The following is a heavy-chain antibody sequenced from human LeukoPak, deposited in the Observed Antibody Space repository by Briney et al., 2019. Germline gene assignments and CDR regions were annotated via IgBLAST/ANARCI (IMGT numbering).Heavy chain of an antibody. J-gene: IGHJ4*02. V-gene: IGHV4-31*03. Sequence: SQTLSLTCTVSGGSISSGGYYWSWIRQHPGTGLEWIGYIYYSGSTNYNPSLKSRVTISVDTSKNQFSLKLSSVTAADTAVYYCARTQPLDDRYYDSPFDYWGQGTLVTVSS. CDR2: IYYSGST. CDR1: GGSISSGGYY. D-gene: IGHD3-22*01. CDR3: ARTQPLDDRYYDSPFDY.